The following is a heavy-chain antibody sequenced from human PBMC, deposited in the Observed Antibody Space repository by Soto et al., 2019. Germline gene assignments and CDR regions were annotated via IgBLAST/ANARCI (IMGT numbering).Heavy chain of an antibody. CDR1: GGSITDSIYY. Sequence: PSETLSLTCNVSGGSITDSIYYWGRIRQPPGKGLEWIGNINFNEITYSSPSLKSRVTISIDTSKNRFSLKVNSVTAADTAVYHCARQRVSGDYDSWGQGTLVTVSS. CDR2: INFNEIT. CDR3: ARQRVSGDYDS. J-gene: IGHJ4*02. D-gene: IGHD3-3*01. V-gene: IGHV4-39*01.